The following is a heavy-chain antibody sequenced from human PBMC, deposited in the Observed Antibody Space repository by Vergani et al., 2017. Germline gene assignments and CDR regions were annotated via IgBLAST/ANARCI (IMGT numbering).Heavy chain of an antibody. CDR2: IYYSGST. V-gene: IGHV4-59*12. CDR1: GGSISSYY. Sequence: QVQLQESGPGLVKPSETLSLTCTVSGGSISSYYWSWIRQPPGKGLEWIGSIYYSGSTYYNPSLKSRVTISVDTSKNQFSLKLSSVTAADTAVYSCARDAGIAAANNWFDPWGQGTLVTVSS. D-gene: IGHD6-13*01. J-gene: IGHJ5*02. CDR3: ARDAGIAAANNWFDP.